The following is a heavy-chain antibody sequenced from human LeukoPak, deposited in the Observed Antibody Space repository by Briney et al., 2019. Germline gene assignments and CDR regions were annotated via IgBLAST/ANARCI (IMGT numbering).Heavy chain of an antibody. CDR3: ARYSGYDYYFDY. CDR2: ISWNSGSI. V-gene: IGHV3-9*01. CDR1: GFTFDDYA. Sequence: GRSLRLSCAASGFTFDDYAMHWVRQAPGKGLEWVSGISWNSGSIGYADSVKGRFTISRDNSKNTVNLQMNSLRVEDTAVYYCARYSGYDYYFDYWGQGTLVAVSS. J-gene: IGHJ4*02. D-gene: IGHD5-12*01.